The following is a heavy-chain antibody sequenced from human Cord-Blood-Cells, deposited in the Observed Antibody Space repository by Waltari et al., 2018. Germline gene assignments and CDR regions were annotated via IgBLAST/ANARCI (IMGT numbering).Heavy chain of an antibody. CDR2: INAGNGNT. Sequence: QVQLVQSGAEVKKPGASVKVSCKASGYTFTSYAMHWVRQAPGQRLEWMGWINAGNGNTKYSQKFQGRVTITRDTSASTAYMELSSLRSEDTAVYYCARLLGGSDPEGHFDYWGQGTLVTVSS. CDR3: ARLLGGSDPEGHFDY. J-gene: IGHJ4*02. D-gene: IGHD1-26*01. V-gene: IGHV1-3*01. CDR1: GYTFTSYA.